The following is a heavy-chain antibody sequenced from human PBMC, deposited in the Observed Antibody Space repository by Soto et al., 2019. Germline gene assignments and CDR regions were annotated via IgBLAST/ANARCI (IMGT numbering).Heavy chain of an antibody. CDR2: IYYSGST. D-gene: IGHD6-6*01. CDR1: GGSISSYY. Sequence: SETLSLTCTVSGGSISSYYWSWIRQPPGKGLEWIGYIYYSGSTNYNPSLKSRVTISVDTSKNQFSLKLSSVTAADTAVYYCAKTSIAARGGHVYYFDYWGQGTLVTVSS. CDR3: AKTSIAARGGHVYYFDY. V-gene: IGHV4-59*08. J-gene: IGHJ4*02.